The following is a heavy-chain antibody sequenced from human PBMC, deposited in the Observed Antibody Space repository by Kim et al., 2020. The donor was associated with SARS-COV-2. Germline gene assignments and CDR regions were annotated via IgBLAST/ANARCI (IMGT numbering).Heavy chain of an antibody. D-gene: IGHD6-13*01. Sequence: YSVPVKGRFTMSRDNAKNTMYLQMDSLRVEDTAVYYCAKDHRDSWYSAYDVWGQGTVVTVAS. J-gene: IGHJ3*01. V-gene: IGHV3-23*01. CDR3: AKDHRDSWYSAYDV.